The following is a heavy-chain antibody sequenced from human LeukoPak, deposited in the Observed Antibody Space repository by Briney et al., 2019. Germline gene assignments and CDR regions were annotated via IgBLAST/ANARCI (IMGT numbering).Heavy chain of an antibody. V-gene: IGHV3-53*01. Sequence: GGSLRLSCAASGFTVSSNYMSWVRQAPGKGLEWVSVIYSGGSTYYADSVKGRFTISRDNAKNSLYLQMNSLRAEDTAVYYCARSYDYIWGSFRTDYYFDYWGQGTLVTVSS. D-gene: IGHD3-16*02. CDR1: GFTVSSNY. CDR2: IYSGGST. J-gene: IGHJ4*02. CDR3: ARSYDYIWGSFRTDYYFDY.